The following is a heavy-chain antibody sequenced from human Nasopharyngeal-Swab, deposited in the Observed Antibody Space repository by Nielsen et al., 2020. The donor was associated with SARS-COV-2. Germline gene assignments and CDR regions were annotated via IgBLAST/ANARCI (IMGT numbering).Heavy chain of an antibody. Sequence: GESLKISCAASGFTFSSYAMSWVRQAPGKGLEWVSAISGSGGSTYYADSVKGRFTISRDNSKNKLYLQMNSLRAEDTAVYYCAKGYSGYEPQFDYWGQGTLVTVSS. V-gene: IGHV3-23*01. CDR3: AKGYSGYEPQFDY. D-gene: IGHD5-12*01. CDR2: ISGSGGST. J-gene: IGHJ4*02. CDR1: GFTFSSYA.